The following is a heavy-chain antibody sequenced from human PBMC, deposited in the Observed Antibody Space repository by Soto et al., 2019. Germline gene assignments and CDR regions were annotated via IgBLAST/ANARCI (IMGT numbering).Heavy chain of an antibody. Sequence: EVQLLESGGDLVQPGGSLRLSCAASGFTFSYYAMTWVRQAPGKGLEWVSAISNSGDRTYYADSVKGRFTISRDNSKSTLYLHMNSLRAEDTAVYYCAKGTSTATAENFDFWGQGTLVAVSS. CDR3: AKGTSTATAENFDF. V-gene: IGHV3-23*01. J-gene: IGHJ4*02. CDR2: ISNSGDRT. CDR1: GFTFSYYA. D-gene: IGHD4-4*01.